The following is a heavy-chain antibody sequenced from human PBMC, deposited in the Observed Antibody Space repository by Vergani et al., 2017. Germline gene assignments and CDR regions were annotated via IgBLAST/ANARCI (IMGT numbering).Heavy chain of an antibody. CDR2: IYSGGST. J-gene: IGHJ4*02. Sequence: EVQLVESGGGLIQPGGSLRLSCAASGFTVSSNYMSWVRQAPGTGLEWVSVIYSGGSTYYADSVKGRFTISRDNSKNTLYLKMNSLRAEDTAVYYCARDDQQQLVLGYWGQGTLVTVSS. D-gene: IGHD6-13*01. CDR3: ARDDQQQLVLGY. V-gene: IGHV3-53*01. CDR1: GFTVSSNY.